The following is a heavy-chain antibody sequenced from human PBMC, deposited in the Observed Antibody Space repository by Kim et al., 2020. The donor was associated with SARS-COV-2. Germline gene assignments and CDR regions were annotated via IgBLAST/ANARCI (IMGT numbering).Heavy chain of an antibody. D-gene: IGHD3-10*01. CDR1: GFTFSSYW. V-gene: IGHV3-74*01. CDR3: ARGARIWFGGYFDY. CDR2: INSDGSST. J-gene: IGHJ4*02. Sequence: GGSLRLSCAASGFTFSSYWMHWVRQAPGKGLVWVSRINSDGSSTSYADSVKGRFTISRDNAKNTLYLQMNSLRAEDTAVYYCARGARIWFGGYFDYWGQGTLVTVSS.